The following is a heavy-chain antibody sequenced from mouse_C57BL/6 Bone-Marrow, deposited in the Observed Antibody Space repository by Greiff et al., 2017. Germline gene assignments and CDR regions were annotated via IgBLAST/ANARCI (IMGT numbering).Heavy chain of an antibody. D-gene: IGHD1-1*01. V-gene: IGHV1-55*01. Sequence: VQLQQPGAELVKPGASVKMSCKASGYTFTSYWITWVKQRPGQGLEWIGDIYPGSGSTNYNEKFKSKATLTLDTSSSTAYMQLSSLTSEDSAVYYCARDYYGSSYLYYFDYWGQGTTLTVSS. CDR1: GYTFTSYW. J-gene: IGHJ2*01. CDR2: IYPGSGST. CDR3: ARDYYGSSYLYYFDY.